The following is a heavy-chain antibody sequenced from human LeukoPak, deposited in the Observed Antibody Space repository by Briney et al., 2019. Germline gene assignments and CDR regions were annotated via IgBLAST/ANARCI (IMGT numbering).Heavy chain of an antibody. J-gene: IGHJ3*02. CDR3: AGDQDYYGSGSFYAFDI. Sequence: ASVKVSCKASGYTFTSYGISWVRQAPGQGLEWMGWISAYNGNTNYAQKLQGRVIMTTDTSTSTAYMELRSLRSDDTAVYYCAGDQDYYGSGSFYAFDIWGQGTMVTVSS. CDR1: GYTFTSYG. CDR2: ISAYNGNT. V-gene: IGHV1-18*01. D-gene: IGHD3-10*01.